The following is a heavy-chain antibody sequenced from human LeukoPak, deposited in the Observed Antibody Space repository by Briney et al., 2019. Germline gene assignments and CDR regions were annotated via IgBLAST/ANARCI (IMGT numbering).Heavy chain of an antibody. CDR1: GFTFSSYS. V-gene: IGHV3-21*01. CDR3: ARVEYYYGSGRSGTENYYYYMDV. Sequence: PGGSLRLSCAASGFTFSSYSMNWVRQAPGKGLEWVSSISSSSSYIYYADSVKGRFTISRDNAKNSLYLQMNSLRAEDTAVYYCARVEYYYGSGRSGTENYYYYMDVWGKGTTVTISS. D-gene: IGHD3-10*01. J-gene: IGHJ6*03. CDR2: ISSSSSYI.